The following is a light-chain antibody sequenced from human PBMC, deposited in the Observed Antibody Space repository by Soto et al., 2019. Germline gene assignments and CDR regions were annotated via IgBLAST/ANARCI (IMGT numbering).Light chain of an antibody. Sequence: QSVLTQPPSASGTPGQRVTISCSGSSSNIGRNYVYWYQQFPGTAPKLLIYRNNQRPSGVPDRFSGSESGTSASLAISGLRSEDEADYDCATWDDSLSGWVFGGGTKLTVL. CDR1: SSNIGRNY. CDR2: RNN. J-gene: IGLJ3*02. CDR3: ATWDDSLSGWV. V-gene: IGLV1-47*01.